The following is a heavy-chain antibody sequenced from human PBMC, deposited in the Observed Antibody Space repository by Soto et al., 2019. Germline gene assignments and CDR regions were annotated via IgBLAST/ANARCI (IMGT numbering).Heavy chain of an antibody. Sequence: ASVKVSCKASGYTFTSYGISWVRQAPGQGLEWMGWISAYNGNTNYAQKLQGRVTMTTDTSTSTAYMELRSLRSDDTAVYYCARDGDIVVVVAATNWFDPWGQGTLVTV. J-gene: IGHJ5*02. CDR3: ARDGDIVVVVAATNWFDP. CDR2: ISAYNGNT. CDR1: GYTFTSYG. D-gene: IGHD2-15*01. V-gene: IGHV1-18*04.